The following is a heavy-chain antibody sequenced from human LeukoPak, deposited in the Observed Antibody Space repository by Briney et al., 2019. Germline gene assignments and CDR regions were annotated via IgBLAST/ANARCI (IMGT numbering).Heavy chain of an antibody. J-gene: IGHJ6*03. CDR3: ARDLAGFQEPRYYYYMDV. V-gene: IGHV3-66*02. CDR1: GSTVSRNV. D-gene: IGHD1-14*01. Sequence: GGSLRLSCVASGSTVSRNVMSWVRQAPGKGLEWVSLIYSDDRAFYADSVKGRFTISRNNSKNTLFLQMSSLKPEDTAIYYCARDLAGFQEPRYYYYMDVWGKGTTVTVSS. CDR2: IYSDDRA.